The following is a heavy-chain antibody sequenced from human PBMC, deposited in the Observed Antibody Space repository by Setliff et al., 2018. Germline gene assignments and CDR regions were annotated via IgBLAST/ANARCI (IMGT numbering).Heavy chain of an antibody. V-gene: IGHV4-59*08. CDR2: SYYLGAT. CDR3: ARNWRDSGYDY. CDR1: GGSVNDYY. J-gene: IGHJ4*02. Sequence: SETLSLTCTVSGGSVNDYYWSWIRRPPGKGLEWIGYSYYLGATRYTPSLKGRVSISVDTAENQVSLRLSSVTAADTAVYYCARNWRDSGYDYWGQGIVVTVSS. D-gene: IGHD5-12*01.